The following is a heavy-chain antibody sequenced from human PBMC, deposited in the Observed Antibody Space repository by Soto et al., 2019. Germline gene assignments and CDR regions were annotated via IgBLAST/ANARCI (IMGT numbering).Heavy chain of an antibody. Sequence: ASAKVSCKASGGTFSSYAISWVRQAPGEGLEWMGWIIRILGMANYSQKFQGRVMITADKSTSTAHKELSSRRTEDTAVYYFSSSPEGAQNGLYDAFDNWGHGTMVTVSS. D-gene: IGHD1-1*01. J-gene: IGHJ3*02. CDR1: GGTFSSYA. CDR3: SSSPEGAQNGLYDAFDN. CDR2: IIRILGMA. V-gene: IGHV1-69*10.